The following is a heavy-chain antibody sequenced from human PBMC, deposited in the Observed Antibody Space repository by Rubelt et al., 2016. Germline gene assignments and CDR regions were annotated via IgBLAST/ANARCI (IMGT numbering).Heavy chain of an antibody. J-gene: IGHJ4*02. Sequence: AAGFTFKNAWMNWVRQAPGKGLEWVGRIKIGMYSGAADYAAPVKGRFTMSRDDSKNTLYLQMNSLRAEDTAVYYCARVETRVRGLITNIDFWGQGTLVTVSS. CDR1: GFTFKNAW. CDR3: ARVETRVRGLITNIDF. D-gene: IGHD3-10*01. V-gene: IGHV3-15*07. CDR2: IKIGMYSGAA.